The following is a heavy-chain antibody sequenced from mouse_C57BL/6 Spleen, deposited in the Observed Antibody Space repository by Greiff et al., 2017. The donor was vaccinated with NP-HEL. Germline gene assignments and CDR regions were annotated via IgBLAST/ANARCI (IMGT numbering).Heavy chain of an antibody. J-gene: IGHJ3*01. CDR3: ARLDFAY. Sequence: QVHVKQPGAELVRPGSSVKLSCKASGYTFTSYWMHWVKQRPIQGLEWIGNIDPSDSETHYNQKFKDKATLTVDKSSSTAYMQLSSLTSEDSAVYYCARLDFAYWGQGTLVTVSA. CDR2: IDPSDSET. V-gene: IGHV1-52*01. CDR1: GYTFTSYW.